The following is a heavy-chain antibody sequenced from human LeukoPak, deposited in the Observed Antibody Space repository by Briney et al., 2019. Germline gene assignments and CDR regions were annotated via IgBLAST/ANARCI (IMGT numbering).Heavy chain of an antibody. V-gene: IGHV3-30*03. CDR3: AREPYYDFWSGYLPNYYYGMDV. CDR1: GFTFSSYG. Sequence: GGSLRLSCAASGFTFSSYGMHWVRQAPGKGLEWVAVISYDGSNKYYADSVKGRFTIFRDNSKNTLYLQMNSLRAEDTAVYYCAREPYYDFWSGYLPNYYYGMDVWGQGTTVTVSS. D-gene: IGHD3-3*01. J-gene: IGHJ6*02. CDR2: ISYDGSNK.